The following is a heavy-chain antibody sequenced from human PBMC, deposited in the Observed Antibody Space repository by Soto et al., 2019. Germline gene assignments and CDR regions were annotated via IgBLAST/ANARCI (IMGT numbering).Heavy chain of an antibody. Sequence: GSLRLSCAASGFTFSSYEMNWVRQAPGKGLEWVSYISSSGSTIYYADSVKGRFTISRDNAKNSLYLQMNSLRAEDTAVYYCASTDSSGYYYVPYYYYGMDVWGQGTTVTVSS. D-gene: IGHD3-22*01. V-gene: IGHV3-48*03. CDR2: ISSSGSTI. CDR3: ASTDSSGYYYVPYYYYGMDV. J-gene: IGHJ6*02. CDR1: GFTFSSYE.